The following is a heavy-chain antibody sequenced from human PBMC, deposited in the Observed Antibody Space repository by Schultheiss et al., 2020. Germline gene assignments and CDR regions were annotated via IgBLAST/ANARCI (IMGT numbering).Heavy chain of an antibody. Sequence: GGSLRLSCAASGFTFSSYSMNWVRQAPGKGLEWVSYISSSSSYIYYADSVKGRFTISRDNAKNSLYLQMNSLRAEDTALYYCARGTPKSNCPFDCWGQGTLVTVSS. CDR3: ARGTPKSNCPFDC. CDR2: ISSSSSYI. D-gene: IGHD4-11*01. V-gene: IGHV3-21*05. CDR1: GFTFSSYS. J-gene: IGHJ4*02.